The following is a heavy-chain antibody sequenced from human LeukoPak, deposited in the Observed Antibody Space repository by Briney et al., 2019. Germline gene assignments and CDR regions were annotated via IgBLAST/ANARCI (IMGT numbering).Heavy chain of an antibody. CDR1: GYTFTSYD. Sequence: ASVKVSCKASGYTFTSYDINWVRQAIGQGLEWMGWMNPNSGDTGYAQKFQGRVTMTRNTSISTAYMELSSLRSEDTAVYYCARSLIRRAAAGGYWGQGTLVTVSS. J-gene: IGHJ4*02. V-gene: IGHV1-8*01. CDR2: MNPNSGDT. D-gene: IGHD6-25*01. CDR3: ARSLIRRAAAGGY.